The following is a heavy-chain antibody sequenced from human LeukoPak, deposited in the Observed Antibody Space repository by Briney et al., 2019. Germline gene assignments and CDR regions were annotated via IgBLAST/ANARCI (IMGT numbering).Heavy chain of an antibody. CDR3: AREGGGSVLWYYEL. V-gene: IGHV3-64*02. D-gene: IGHD3-16*01. J-gene: IGHJ2*01. CDR2: IGGGGVTT. Sequence: GGSLRLSCAASGFTFSSYSMHWVRQAPGKGPEFVSVIGGGGVTTFYADSVKDRFTISRDNSKNTLYLEMGSLRAEDMAVYYCAREGGGSVLWYYELWGRGTLVTVSS. CDR1: GFTFSSYS.